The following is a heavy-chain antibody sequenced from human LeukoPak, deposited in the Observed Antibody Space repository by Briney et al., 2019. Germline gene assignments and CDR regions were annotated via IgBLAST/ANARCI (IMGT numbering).Heavy chain of an antibody. CDR2: ISAYNGNT. CDR1: GYTFTNYA. D-gene: IGHD3-10*01. CDR3: ARFIRGHYYGSGSYYYDY. Sequence: GASVKVSCKASGYTFTNYAISWVRQAPGQGLEWVGWISAYNGNTNYAQKFQGRVTITADESTSTAYMELSSLRSEDTAVYYCARFIRGHYYGSGSYYYDYWGQGTLVTVSS. V-gene: IGHV1-18*01. J-gene: IGHJ4*02.